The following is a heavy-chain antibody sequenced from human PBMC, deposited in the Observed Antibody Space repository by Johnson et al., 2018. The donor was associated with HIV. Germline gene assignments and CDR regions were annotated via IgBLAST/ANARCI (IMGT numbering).Heavy chain of an antibody. Sequence: QVQLVESGGGLVQPGGSLRLSCAASGFTVSSNYMSWVRQAPGKGLEWVAFIRYDGSNKYYADSVKGRFTISRDNSKNTLYLQMNSLRPEDTAVYYCAKERQLFRAFDIWGQGTMVTVSS. V-gene: IGHV3-30*02. CDR3: AKERQLFRAFDI. D-gene: IGHD6-6*01. J-gene: IGHJ3*02. CDR2: IRYDGSNK. CDR1: GFTVSSNY.